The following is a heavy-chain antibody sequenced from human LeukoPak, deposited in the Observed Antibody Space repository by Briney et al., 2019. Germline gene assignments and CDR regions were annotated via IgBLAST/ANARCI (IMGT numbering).Heavy chain of an antibody. J-gene: IGHJ4*02. CDR1: GFTFSHHW. D-gene: IGHD2-2*01. V-gene: IGHV3-7*01. Sequence: AGGSLRLSCAASGFTFSHHWMSWVRQAPGKGLEWVVNIKEDGSEKYYVDSVKGRFTISRDNAKNSLYLQMNSLRAEDTAVYYCARLYYCSSTSCYRFDYWGQGTLVTVSS. CDR3: ARLYYCSSTSCYRFDY. CDR2: IKEDGSEK.